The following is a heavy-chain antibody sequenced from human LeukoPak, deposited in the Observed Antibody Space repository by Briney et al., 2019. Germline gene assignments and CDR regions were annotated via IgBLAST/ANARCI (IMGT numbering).Heavy chain of an antibody. V-gene: IGHV1-24*01. CDR1: GYTLTELS. Sequence: ASVKVSCKVSGYTLTELSMHWVRQAPGKGLEWMGGFDPEDGETIYAQKFQGRVTMTEDTSTDTAYMELSSLRSEDTAVYYCATALRVFGVADYWGQGTLVTVSS. CDR2: FDPEDGET. J-gene: IGHJ4*02. D-gene: IGHD3-3*01. CDR3: ATALRVFGVADY.